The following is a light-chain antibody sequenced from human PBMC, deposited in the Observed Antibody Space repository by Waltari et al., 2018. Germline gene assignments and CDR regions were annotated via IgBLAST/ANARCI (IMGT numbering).Light chain of an antibody. J-gene: IGKJ1*01. CDR1: QSISKY. CDR3: QKYEALPAT. V-gene: IGKV3-20*01. CDR2: EAS. Sequence: EIVLTQSPGTLSLSPGERATLSCRASQSISKYLVWYQQKPGQAPRRLIYEASIRATGIPDRFSGSGSGTDFSLIISRLEPEDFAVYYCQKYEALPATFGQGTKVEIK.